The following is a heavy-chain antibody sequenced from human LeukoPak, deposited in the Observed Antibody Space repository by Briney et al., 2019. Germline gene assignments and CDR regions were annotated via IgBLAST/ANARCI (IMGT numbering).Heavy chain of an antibody. D-gene: IGHD2-15*01. CDR3: AKLPMEPGYCSGGSCSDI. CDR1: GFTFSSYA. J-gene: IGHJ3*02. Sequence: GGPLRLSCAASGFTFSSYAMHWVRQAPGKGLEWVAVISYDGSNKYYADSVKGRFTISRDNSKNTLYLQMNSLRAEDTAVYYCAKLPMEPGYCSGGSCSDIWGQGTMVTVSS. V-gene: IGHV3-30*18. CDR2: ISYDGSNK.